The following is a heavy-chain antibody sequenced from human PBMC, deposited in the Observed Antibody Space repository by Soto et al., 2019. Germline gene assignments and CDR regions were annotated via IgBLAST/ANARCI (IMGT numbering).Heavy chain of an antibody. CDR3: AGGWFGEVVYYFDY. D-gene: IGHD3-10*01. J-gene: IGHJ4*02. CDR1: GYTFTSYA. V-gene: IGHV1-18*01. Sequence: QVQLVQSGAEVRKPGASVKVSCKASGYTFTSYAISWVRQAPGQGLEWMGWISAYNGNTNHARKLQGRVTMHTDTATRTAYMAVRSVRSDDTAVYDCAGGWFGEVVYYFDYWGQGTLVTVSS. CDR2: ISAYNGNT.